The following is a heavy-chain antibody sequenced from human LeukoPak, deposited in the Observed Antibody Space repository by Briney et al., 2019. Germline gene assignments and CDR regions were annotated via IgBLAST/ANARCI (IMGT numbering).Heavy chain of an antibody. CDR1: GFTFSTYW. Sequence: PGGSLRLSCAASGFTFSTYWMHWVRRAPGKGLEWVAFIRYDGNNKHYADSVKGRFTISRDNSKNTLYLQMNSLRAEDTAVYYCAKNRGYMDVWGKGTTVTVSS. J-gene: IGHJ6*03. V-gene: IGHV3-30*02. CDR3: AKNRGYMDV. CDR2: IRYDGNNK. D-gene: IGHD3-10*01.